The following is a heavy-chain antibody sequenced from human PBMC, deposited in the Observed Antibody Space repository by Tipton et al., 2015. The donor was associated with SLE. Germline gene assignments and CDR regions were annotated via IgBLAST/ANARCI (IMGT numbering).Heavy chain of an antibody. V-gene: IGHV4-4*07. Sequence: TLSLTCTVSGGSITSYYWSWIRQPAGKGLEWIGRIYTSGSTNYNPSLKSRVTMSVDTSKNQFSLKLSSVTAADTAVYYCAREGARLSSYAFDIWGQGTMVTVSS. CDR1: GGSITSYY. CDR2: IYTSGST. CDR3: AREGARLSSYAFDI. D-gene: IGHD6-6*01. J-gene: IGHJ3*02.